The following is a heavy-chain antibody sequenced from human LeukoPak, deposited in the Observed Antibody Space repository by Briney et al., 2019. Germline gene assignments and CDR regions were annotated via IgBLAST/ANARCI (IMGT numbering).Heavy chain of an antibody. CDR3: AKDMIVLGFASDFDY. D-gene: IGHD3-22*01. V-gene: IGHV3-23*01. CDR2: ISGTGGST. Sequence: GGSLRLSCAASGFTFSSYAMSCVRQAPGKGLEWVSAISGTGGSTYYADSVKGRFTISRDNSKTTLYLQMNSLRAEDTAIYYCAKDMIVLGFASDFDYWGQGTLVTVSS. J-gene: IGHJ4*02. CDR1: GFTFSSYA.